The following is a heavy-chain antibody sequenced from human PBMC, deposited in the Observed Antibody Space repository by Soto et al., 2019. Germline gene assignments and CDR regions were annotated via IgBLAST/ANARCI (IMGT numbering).Heavy chain of an antibody. Sequence: EVQLVESGGGLVQPGRSLRLSCTASGFTFDDYAMHWVRQAPGKGLEWVSGITWNSDNIGYAGSVRGRFTISRDNARNSLYLQMNSLRAEDTALYFCGKGLSIAAIDYWGQGTLVTVSS. J-gene: IGHJ4*02. V-gene: IGHV3-9*01. D-gene: IGHD6-13*01. CDR2: ITWNSDNI. CDR1: GFTFDDYA. CDR3: GKGLSIAAIDY.